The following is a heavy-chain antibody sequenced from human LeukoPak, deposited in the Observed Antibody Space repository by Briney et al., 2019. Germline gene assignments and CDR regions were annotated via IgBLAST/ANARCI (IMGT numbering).Heavy chain of an antibody. J-gene: IGHJ3*02. CDR1: GXSITNFY. D-gene: IGHD2-15*01. V-gene: IGHV4-59*01. CDR3: ARSPGGGFDI. Sequence: SETLSLTCTVSGXSITNFYGGWIRQSPGKGLEWIGYIYYSGTTNYSPSLKSRVSISVDTSKKQFSLKLSSVTAADTAVYYCARSPGGGFDIWGQGTMVTVSS. CDR2: IYYSGTT.